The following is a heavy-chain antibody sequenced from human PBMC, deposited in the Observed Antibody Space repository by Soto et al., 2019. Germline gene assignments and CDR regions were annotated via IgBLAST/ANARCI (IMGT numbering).Heavy chain of an antibody. V-gene: IGHV3-30*04. CDR2: ISFDGSDK. Sequence: QVQLVQSGGGVVQPGKSLRLSCAASGFSFNSYALHWVRQPPGKGLEWVAVISFDGSDKSYADSVKGRFTISRDDSKSTLYLQMNNLRVEDTALYYCARGPEWDLQLASDYWGQGTLVSVSS. J-gene: IGHJ4*01. D-gene: IGHD1-26*01. CDR1: GFSFNSYA. CDR3: ARGPEWDLQLASDY.